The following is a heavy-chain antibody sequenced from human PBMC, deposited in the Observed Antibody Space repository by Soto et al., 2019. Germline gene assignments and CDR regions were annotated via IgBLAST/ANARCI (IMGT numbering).Heavy chain of an antibody. Sequence: QVPLVQSGAEVKKPGASVKVSCKASGYTFTSYDINWVRQATGQGLEWMGWMNPNSGNTGYAQKFQGRVTMTRNTSISTAYMELSSLRSEDTAVYYCARWYYDFWSGYYGVGYYYYYMDVWGKGTTVTVSS. V-gene: IGHV1-8*01. CDR3: ARWYYDFWSGYYGVGYYYYYMDV. J-gene: IGHJ6*03. CDR1: GYTFTSYD. CDR2: MNPNSGNT. D-gene: IGHD3-3*01.